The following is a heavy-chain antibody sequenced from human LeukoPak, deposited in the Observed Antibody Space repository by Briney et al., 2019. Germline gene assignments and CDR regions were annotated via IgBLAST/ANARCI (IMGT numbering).Heavy chain of an antibody. CDR2: INPNSGGT. V-gene: IGHV1-2*02. J-gene: IGHJ4*02. CDR1: GYTFTGYY. CDR3: ARVDGGDWYYFDY. Sequence: GASVKVSCRASGYTFTGYYVHWVRQVPGQGLEWMGWINPNSGGTNFPQNFQGRVTMTRDTSITTAYMELSRLTSDDTAVYYCARVDGGDWYYFDYWGQGTLVTVSS. D-gene: IGHD2-21*02.